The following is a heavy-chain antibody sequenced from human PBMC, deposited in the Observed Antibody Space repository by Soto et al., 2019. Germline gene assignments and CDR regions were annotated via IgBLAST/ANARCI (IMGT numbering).Heavy chain of an antibody. CDR2: INPNSGGT. J-gene: IGHJ4*02. CDR3: ARGDTYYDSSINQPYDYFDY. D-gene: IGHD3-22*01. V-gene: IGHV1-2*04. Sequence: ASVKVSCKASGYTFTGYYMHWVRQAPGQGLEWMGWINPNSGGTNYAQKFQGWVTMTRDTSISTAYMELSRLRSDDTAVYYCARGDTYYDSSINQPYDYFDYWGQGTLVTVSS. CDR1: GYTFTGYY.